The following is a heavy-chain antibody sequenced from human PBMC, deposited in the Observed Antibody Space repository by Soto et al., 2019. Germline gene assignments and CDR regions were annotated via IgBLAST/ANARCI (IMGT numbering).Heavy chain of an antibody. CDR2: IWYDGSNK. V-gene: IGHV3-33*01. D-gene: IGHD2-8*01. CDR1: GFTFSSYG. J-gene: IGHJ4*02. Sequence: QVQLVESGGGVVQPGRSLRLSCAASGFTFSSYGMHWVRQAPGKGLEWVAVIWYDGSNKYYADSVKGRFTISRDNSKNTLYLQMNSLRAEDTAVYYCARDLNPSVFYYWGRGTLVTVSS. CDR3: ARDLNPSVFYY.